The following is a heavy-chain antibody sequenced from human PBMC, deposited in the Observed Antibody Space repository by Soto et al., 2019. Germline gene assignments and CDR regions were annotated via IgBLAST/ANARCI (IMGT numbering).Heavy chain of an antibody. Sequence: QVPLVQSGAEVKKPGASVKVSCKASGYTFTGYYMHWVRQAPGQGLEWMGWINPNSGGTNYAQKFQGRVTMTRDTSISTAYMELSRLRSDDTAVYYCARGGPGSYYYYGMDVWGQGTTVTVSS. CDR2: INPNSGGT. CDR1: GYTFTGYY. V-gene: IGHV1-2*02. CDR3: ARGGPGSYYYYGMDV. J-gene: IGHJ6*02. D-gene: IGHD1-26*01.